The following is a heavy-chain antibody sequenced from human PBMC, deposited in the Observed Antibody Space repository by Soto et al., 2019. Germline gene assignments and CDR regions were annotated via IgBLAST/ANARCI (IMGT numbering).Heavy chain of an antibody. J-gene: IGHJ4*02. CDR1: GYTFTSYD. V-gene: IGHV1-8*01. Sequence: ASVKVFCKASGYTFTSYDINWVRQATGQGLEWMGWMNPNSGNTGYAQKFQGRVTMTRNTSISTAYMELSSLRSEDTAVYYCARVHLIAVASFGYWGQGTLVTVSS. CDR3: ARVHLIAVASFGY. D-gene: IGHD6-19*01. CDR2: MNPNSGNT.